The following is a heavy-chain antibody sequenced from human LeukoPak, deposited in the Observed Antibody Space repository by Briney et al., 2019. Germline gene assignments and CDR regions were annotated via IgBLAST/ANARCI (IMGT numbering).Heavy chain of an antibody. CDR2: IWYDGSNK. J-gene: IGHJ4*02. CDR1: GFIFSSYG. D-gene: IGHD6-19*01. CDR3: ARSRGGQWQNLYYFEY. Sequence: PGGSLRLSCATSGFIFSSYGMHWVRQAPGKGLEWVAVIWYDGSNKYYADSVKGRFTISRDNSKNTLYLQMNSLRAEDTAVYYCARSRGGQWQNLYYFEYRGQGTLVTVSS. V-gene: IGHV3-33*01.